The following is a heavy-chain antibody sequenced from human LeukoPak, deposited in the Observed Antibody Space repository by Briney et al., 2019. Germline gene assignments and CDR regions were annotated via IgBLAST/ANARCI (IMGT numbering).Heavy chain of an antibody. J-gene: IGHJ5*02. CDR2: IYYSGST. CDR1: GGSISSYY. CDR3: ARAGRTFSGGLFDP. V-gene: IGHV4-59*01. Sequence: SETLSLTCTVSGGSISSYYWIWIRQPPGKGLEWIGYIYYSGSTNYNPSLKSRVTISVDTSKNQFSLKLSSVTAADTAVYYCARAGRTFSGGLFDPWGQGTLVTVSS. D-gene: IGHD3-16*01.